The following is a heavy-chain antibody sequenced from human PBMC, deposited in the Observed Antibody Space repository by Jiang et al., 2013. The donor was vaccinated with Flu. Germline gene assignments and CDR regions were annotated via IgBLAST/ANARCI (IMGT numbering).Heavy chain of an antibody. V-gene: IGHV5-51*01. CDR3: ARHGVSAKLNGRLF. CDR2: IYPGDSDT. Sequence: GAEVKKPGESLKISCQGSGYRFSTSWIGWVRQMPGKGLEWMGGIYPGDSDTRYSPSFQGQVTISADNSISTTYLQWSSLKASDTAMYYCARHGVSAKLNGRLFWGQGTLVTVSS. D-gene: IGHD2/OR15-2a*01. CDR1: GYRFSTSW. J-gene: IGHJ4*02.